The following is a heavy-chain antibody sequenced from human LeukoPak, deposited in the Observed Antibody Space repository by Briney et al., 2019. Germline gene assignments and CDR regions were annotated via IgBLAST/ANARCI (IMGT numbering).Heavy chain of an antibody. V-gene: IGHV4-61*02. CDR3: ARTGPWDAWGNYFDS. Sequence: PSETLSLTCTVSGGSISSGSYYWSWIRQPAGKGLEWIGRIYTSGSTNSNPSLKSRVTMSVDTSKNQFSLKLSSVTAADTAVYYCARTGPWDAWGNYFDSWGQGNLVTVSS. D-gene: IGHD7-27*01. CDR2: IYTSGST. CDR1: GGSISSGSYY. J-gene: IGHJ4*02.